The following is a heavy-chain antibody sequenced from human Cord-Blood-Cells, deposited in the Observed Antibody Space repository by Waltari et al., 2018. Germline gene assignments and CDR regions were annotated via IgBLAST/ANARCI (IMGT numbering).Heavy chain of an antibody. J-gene: IGHJ4*02. Sequence: EVQLVESGGGLVQPGGSLRLSCAASGFTFSSYWMSWVRQAPGKELEWVANIKQDGSEKYYVDSVKGRFTISRDNAKNSLYLQMNSLRAEDTAVYYCARDMSSVAGLFDYWGQGTLVTVSS. V-gene: IGHV3-7*01. CDR2: IKQDGSEK. CDR1: GFTFSSYW. D-gene: IGHD6-19*01. CDR3: ARDMSSVAGLFDY.